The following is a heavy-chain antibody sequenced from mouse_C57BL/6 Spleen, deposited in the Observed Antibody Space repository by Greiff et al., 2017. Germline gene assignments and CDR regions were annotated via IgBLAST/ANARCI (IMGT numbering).Heavy chain of an antibody. J-gene: IGHJ3*01. CDR1: GYTFTSYW. CDR3: ARSGELPWFAY. Sequence: QVQLQQPGAELVKPGASVKLSCKASGYTFTSYWMHWVKQRPGQGLEWIGMIHPNSGSTNYNEKFKSKATLTVDKSSSTAYMHLSSLTSEDSAVYYCARSGELPWFAYWGQGTLVTVSA. V-gene: IGHV1-64*01. D-gene: IGHD2-1*01. CDR2: IHPNSGST.